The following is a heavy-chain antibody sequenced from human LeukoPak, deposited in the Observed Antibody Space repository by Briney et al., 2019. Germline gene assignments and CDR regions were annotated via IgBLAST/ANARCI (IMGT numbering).Heavy chain of an antibody. CDR1: GYTLTELS. CDR3: ATTVPPVGWELPPGY. J-gene: IGHJ4*02. V-gene: IGHV1-24*01. Sequence: ASVNVSCTVSGYTLTELSMHWVRQAPGKGLEWMGGFDPEDGETIYAQKFQGRVTMTEDTSTDTAYMELSSLRSEDTAVYYCATTVPPVGWELPPGYWGQGTLVTVSS. CDR2: FDPEDGET. D-gene: IGHD1-26*01.